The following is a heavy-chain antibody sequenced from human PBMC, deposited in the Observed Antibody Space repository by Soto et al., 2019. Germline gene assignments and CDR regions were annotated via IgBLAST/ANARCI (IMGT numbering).Heavy chain of an antibody. CDR1: GGSISSYY. Sequence: SETLSLTCTVSGGSISSYYWSWIRQPPGKGLESIGYISYSGSTNYNPSLKSRVTISVDTSKNQFSLKLSSVTAADTAVYYCARGTGYSYGYSSHYYYGMDGWGQGTTVTVSS. J-gene: IGHJ6*02. D-gene: IGHD5-18*01. CDR3: ARGTGYSYGYSSHYYYGMDG. CDR2: ISYSGST. V-gene: IGHV4-59*01.